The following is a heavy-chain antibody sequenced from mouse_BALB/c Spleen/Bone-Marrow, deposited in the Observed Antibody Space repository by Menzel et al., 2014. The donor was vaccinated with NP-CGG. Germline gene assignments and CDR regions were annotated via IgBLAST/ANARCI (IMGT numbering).Heavy chain of an antibody. CDR2: ILPESGST. CDR1: GYTFSSYW. V-gene: IGHV1-9*01. J-gene: IGHJ2*01. Sequence: VQVVVSGAELMKPGASVKISCKSSGYTFSSYWIEWVKQRPGHGLEWIGEILPESGSTNYNEKFRGKATFTADTSSNTAYMQLSSLTSEDSAVYCCARPPGALYFFDYWGQGPTLTVSS. CDR3: ARPPGALYFFDY.